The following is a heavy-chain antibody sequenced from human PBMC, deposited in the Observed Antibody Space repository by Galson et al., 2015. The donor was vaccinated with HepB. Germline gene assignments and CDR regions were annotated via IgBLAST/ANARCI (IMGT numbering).Heavy chain of an antibody. Sequence: SLRLSCAASGFTFSSYAMSWVRQAPGKGLEWVSAISGSGGSTYYADSVKGRFTISRDNSKNTLYLQMNSLRAEDTAVYYCAKDKELEYYDLWSGYHNWFDPWGQGTLVTVSS. D-gene: IGHD3-3*01. CDR3: AKDKELEYYDLWSGYHNWFDP. CDR1: GFTFSSYA. V-gene: IGHV3-23*01. J-gene: IGHJ5*02. CDR2: ISGSGGST.